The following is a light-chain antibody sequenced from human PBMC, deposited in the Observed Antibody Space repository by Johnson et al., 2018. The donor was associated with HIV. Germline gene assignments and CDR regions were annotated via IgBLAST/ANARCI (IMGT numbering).Light chain of an antibody. CDR2: DNN. J-gene: IGLJ1*01. V-gene: IGLV1-51*01. CDR1: SSNIGNNY. CDR3: GMRDSSLIAYV. Sequence: QSVLTQPPSVSAAPGQKVTISCSGSSSNIGNNYVSWYQQLPGTAPKLLIYDNNKRPSGIPDRFSGSKSGTSATLGITGLQTGDEADYYCGMRDSSLIAYVFGTGPKVTVL.